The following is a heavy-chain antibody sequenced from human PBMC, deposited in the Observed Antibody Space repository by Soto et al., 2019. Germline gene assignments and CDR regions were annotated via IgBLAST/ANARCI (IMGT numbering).Heavy chain of an antibody. CDR1: GYSFTGYY. J-gene: IGHJ6*02. V-gene: IGHV1-2*02. Sequence: GASVKVSCKASGYSFTGYYMHWVRQAPGQGLEWMGWINPYSGVTNYAQKFQGRVTMTRDTSITTAYMELSSLRSDNTAIYYCARDPGDIVVVVAKKENDVWGQGTTVTVSS. D-gene: IGHD2-15*01. CDR2: INPYSGVT. CDR3: ARDPGDIVVVVAKKENDV.